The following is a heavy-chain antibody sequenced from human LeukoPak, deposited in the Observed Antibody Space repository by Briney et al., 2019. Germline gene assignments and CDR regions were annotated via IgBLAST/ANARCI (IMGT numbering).Heavy chain of an antibody. D-gene: IGHD5-18*01. CDR2: ISGSGGST. CDR3: AKVHMGYSYGYYFDY. V-gene: IGHV3-23*01. J-gene: IGHJ4*02. Sequence: GRSLRLSCAASGFTFSSYGMSWVRQAPGKGLEWVSAISGSGGSTYYADSVKGRFAISRDNSKNTLYLQMNSLRAEDTAVYYCAKVHMGYSYGYYFDYWGQGTLVTVSS. CDR1: GFTFSSYG.